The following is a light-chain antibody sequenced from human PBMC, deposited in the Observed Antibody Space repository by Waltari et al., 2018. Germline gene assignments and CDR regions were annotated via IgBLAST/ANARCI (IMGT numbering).Light chain of an antibody. Sequence: ASQTGGTVALSWDNQNPGQGPMVLIYSTYNRATGIPDRFSGSGSGTDFTLTINRLAPEDFAMYYCQQYDGIVVTFGGGTKVEI. CDR2: STY. CDR1: QTGGTVA. J-gene: IGKJ4*01. CDR3: QQYDGIVVT. V-gene: IGKV3-20*01.